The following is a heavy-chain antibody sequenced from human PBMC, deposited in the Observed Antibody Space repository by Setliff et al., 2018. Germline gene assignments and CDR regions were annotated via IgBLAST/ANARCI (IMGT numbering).Heavy chain of an antibody. CDR2: ITWNSDNT. CDR1: GFKFDDHV. Sequence: GGSLRLSCVASGFKFDDHVVYWVRQVPGKGLEWVAGITWNSDNTGYADSVKGRFTISRDNVKKTLYLQMSSLRGEDTALYYCARGYSYGYRIDYWGQGTLVTVSS. D-gene: IGHD5-18*01. CDR3: ARGYSYGYRIDY. V-gene: IGHV3-9*01. J-gene: IGHJ4*02.